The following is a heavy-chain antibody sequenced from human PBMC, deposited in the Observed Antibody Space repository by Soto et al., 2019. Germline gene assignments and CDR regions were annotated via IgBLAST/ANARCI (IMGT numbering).Heavy chain of an antibody. D-gene: IGHD4-17*01. J-gene: IGHJ4*02. CDR2: GSYSGTT. Sequence: SSETLSLTCTVSGVSVSRGSFYWAWIRQPPGKGLEWIGFGSYSGTTNYKPSLKSRVTISVDTSRSQISLKVSSLTAADTAVYYCARGATVTQYDYWGQGTLVTVSS. CDR3: ARGATVTQYDY. V-gene: IGHV4-61*01. CDR1: GVSVSRGSFY.